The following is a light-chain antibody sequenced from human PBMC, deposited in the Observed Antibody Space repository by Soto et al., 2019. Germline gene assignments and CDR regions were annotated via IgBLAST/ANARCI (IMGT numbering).Light chain of an antibody. CDR3: QQRYSTPLT. J-gene: IGKJ2*01. CDR2: AAS. Sequence: DIQMTQSPSSLSASVGDRVTITCRASQSISSYLNWYQQKPGKAPKLLIYAASSLQSGVPSRFSGSGSGTDFTLTISSPHPEDFATYYCQQRYSTPLTFGQGTKMEIK. CDR1: QSISSY. V-gene: IGKV1-39*01.